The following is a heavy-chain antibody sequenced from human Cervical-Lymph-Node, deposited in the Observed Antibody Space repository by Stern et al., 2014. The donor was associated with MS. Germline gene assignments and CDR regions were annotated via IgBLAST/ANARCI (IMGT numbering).Heavy chain of an antibody. CDR1: GYTFTGYY. Sequence: VQLVQSGAEVKKPGASVKVSCKASGYTFTGYYMHWVRQAPGQGLEWMGWINPNSGGTNYAQKFQGWVTMTRDTSISTAYMELSRLRSDDTAVYYCARGMYSSSWYSTLCMDVWGQGTTVTVSS. J-gene: IGHJ6*02. V-gene: IGHV1-2*04. CDR2: INPNSGGT. D-gene: IGHD6-13*01. CDR3: ARGMYSSSWYSTLCMDV.